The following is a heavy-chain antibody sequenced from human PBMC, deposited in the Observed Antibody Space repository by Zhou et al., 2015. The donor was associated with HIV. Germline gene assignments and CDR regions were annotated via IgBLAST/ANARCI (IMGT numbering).Heavy chain of an antibody. CDR1: GGTFSSYA. J-gene: IGHJ2*01. Sequence: QVQLVQSGAEVKKPGSSVKVSCKASGGTFSSYAISWVRQAPGQGLEWMGGIIPIFGTANYAQKFQGRVTITADESTSTAYMELSSLRSEDTAVYYCASLKGDYEGLTYWYFDLWGRGTLVTVSS. CDR3: ASLKGDYEGLTYWYFDL. D-gene: IGHD4-17*01. CDR2: IIPIFGTA. V-gene: IGHV1-69*01.